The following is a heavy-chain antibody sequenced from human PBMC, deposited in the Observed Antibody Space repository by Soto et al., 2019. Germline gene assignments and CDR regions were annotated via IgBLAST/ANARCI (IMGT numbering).Heavy chain of an antibody. J-gene: IGHJ4*02. V-gene: IGHV3-30-3*01. D-gene: IGHD6-6*01. Sequence: QVLLVESGGGVVQPGRSLRLSCAASGFTFSSYAMHWVRQAPGKGMEWVAVISYDGSNKYYADSVKGRFTISRDHSKNTLYLQMNSLRAEDTAVYYCARALAARPLYWGQGPLVTVSS. CDR1: GFTFSSYA. CDR2: ISYDGSNK. CDR3: ARALAARPLY.